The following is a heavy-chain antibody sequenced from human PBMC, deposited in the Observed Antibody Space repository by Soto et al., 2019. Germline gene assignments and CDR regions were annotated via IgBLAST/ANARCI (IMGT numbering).Heavy chain of an antibody. V-gene: IGHV3-23*01. J-gene: IGHJ3*02. CDR2: ITASGAVT. Sequence: LRLSCAASGFSGSDSTMSWVRQAPGKGLEWVSSITASGAVTYYADSVKGRVTISRDTSKDTVFLQMNSVRVEDTAIYYCAKAPLAFDIWGRGTLVTVSS. CDR1: GFSGSDST. CDR3: AKAPLAFDI.